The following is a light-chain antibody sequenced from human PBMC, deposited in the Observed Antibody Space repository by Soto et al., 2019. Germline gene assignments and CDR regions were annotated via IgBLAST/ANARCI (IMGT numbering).Light chain of an antibody. CDR3: QQYGSSLT. J-gene: IGKJ4*01. Sequence: EIVLTQSPGTLSLSPGERATLSCRASQSVSSSYLAWYQQKPGQAPRLLIYVASSRATGIPDRFSGSGSGTDFTLTISTLEPEDFAVYYGQQYGSSLTFVGGTKVEIK. CDR1: QSVSSSY. V-gene: IGKV3-20*01. CDR2: VAS.